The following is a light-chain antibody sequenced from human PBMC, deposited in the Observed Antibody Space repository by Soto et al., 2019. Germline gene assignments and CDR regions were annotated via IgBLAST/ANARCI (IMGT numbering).Light chain of an antibody. CDR3: QQRSDWPPT. CDR1: QTVGSY. V-gene: IGKV3-11*01. J-gene: IGKJ1*01. CDR2: DTS. Sequence: DIVLTQSPATLSFSPGERCTLSCRAIQTVGSYLAWFRQTPGQAPRLLIYDTSIRATGIPARFSGSGSGTDFTLTISSLEAEDFAVYYCQQRSDWPPTFGQGTKVDIK.